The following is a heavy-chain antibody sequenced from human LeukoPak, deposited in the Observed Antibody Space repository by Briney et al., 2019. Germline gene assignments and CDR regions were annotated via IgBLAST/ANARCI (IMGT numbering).Heavy chain of an antibody. CDR1: GGSISSSSYY. Sequence: PSETLSLTCTVSGGSISSSSYYWGWIRQPPGKGLEWIGSIYYSGSTYYNPSLKSRVTISVDTSKNQFSLKLSSVTAADTAVYYCARHHSGYDYDPGYFDYWGQGTLVTVSS. CDR3: ARHHSGYDYDPGYFDY. J-gene: IGHJ4*02. V-gene: IGHV4-39*01. D-gene: IGHD5-12*01. CDR2: IYYSGST.